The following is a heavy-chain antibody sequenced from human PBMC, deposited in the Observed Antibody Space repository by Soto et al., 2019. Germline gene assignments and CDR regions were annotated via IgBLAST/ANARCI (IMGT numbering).Heavy chain of an antibody. Sequence: SETLSLTCTVSGGSISIGGYYWSWVRHRPGKGLEWIGYIYSSGNTNYNPSLKSRMIISADTSKNQLSLRVSSVTAADTAIYYCAAFNYGDYRGNSGFDHWGQGTLVTVSS. V-gene: IGHV4-31*03. D-gene: IGHD4-17*01. CDR1: GGSISIGGYY. CDR2: IYSSGNT. CDR3: AAFNYGDYRGNSGFDH. J-gene: IGHJ4*02.